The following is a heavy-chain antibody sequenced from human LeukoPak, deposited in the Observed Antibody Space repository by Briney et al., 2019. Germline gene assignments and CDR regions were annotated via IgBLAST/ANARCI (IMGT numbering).Heavy chain of an antibody. J-gene: IGHJ5*02. D-gene: IGHD6-6*01. CDR1: GYTFTGYY. CDR3: ARDFFGSSTGGSFDP. CDR2: INPNSGGT. Sequence: ASVTVSCKASGYTFTGYYMHWVRQAPGQGLEWMGWINPNSGGTNYAQKFQGRVTMTRDTSISTAYMELSRLRSDDTAVYYCARDFFGSSTGGSFDPWGQGTLVTVSS. V-gene: IGHV1-2*02.